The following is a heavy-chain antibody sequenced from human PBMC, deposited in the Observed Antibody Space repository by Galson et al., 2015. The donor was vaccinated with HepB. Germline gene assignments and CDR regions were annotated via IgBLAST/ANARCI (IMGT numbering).Heavy chain of an antibody. CDR1: EFSIDNYY. D-gene: IGHD3-10*01. Sequence: SLRLSCAASEFSIDNYYMNWVRQAPGKGLEWVSVIHRGGATFYTDSVKGRFTISRDISKNTLNLQMNSLRGEDTAVYYCARESWYGFHSWGQGTLVSVSS. J-gene: IGHJ4*02. CDR2: IHRGGAT. CDR3: ARESWYGFHS. V-gene: IGHV3-53*01.